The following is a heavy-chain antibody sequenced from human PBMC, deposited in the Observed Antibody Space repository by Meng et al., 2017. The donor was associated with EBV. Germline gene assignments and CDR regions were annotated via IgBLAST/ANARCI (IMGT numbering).Heavy chain of an antibody. J-gene: IGHJ4*02. V-gene: IGHV2-5*02. D-gene: IGHD3-10*01. CDR1: GLSPPTRGMG. CDR2: VYWDNDD. CDR3: ANVAYRRGISYFYS. Sequence: QIPLYASCSSLFTPAQHLTLHITLSGLSPPTRGMGGVWIRQPPGKPLEWLMLVYWDNDDRYSQFLMNRLSITNVTSKTQVFLRLINMDPVDSGTYYCANVAYRRGISYFYSWGQGILVTVSS.